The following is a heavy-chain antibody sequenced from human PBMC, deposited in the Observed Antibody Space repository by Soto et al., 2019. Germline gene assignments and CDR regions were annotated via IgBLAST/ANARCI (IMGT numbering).Heavy chain of an antibody. D-gene: IGHD3-22*01. CDR1: GFTFSSYA. CDR3: AKHLMIVVFTTYFDY. V-gene: IGHV3-23*01. Sequence: PGGSLRLSCAASGFTFSSYAMSWVRQPPGEGLEWVSAISGSGGSTYYADSVKGRFTISRDNSKNTLYLQMNSLRAEDTAVYYYAKHLMIVVFTTYFDYWGQGTLVTVS. J-gene: IGHJ4*02. CDR2: ISGSGGST.